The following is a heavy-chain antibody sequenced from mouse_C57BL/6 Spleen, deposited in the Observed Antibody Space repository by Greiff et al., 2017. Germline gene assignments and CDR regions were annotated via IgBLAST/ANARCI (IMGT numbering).Heavy chain of an antibody. J-gene: IGHJ1*03. D-gene: IGHD1-1*01. Sequence: EVQLQQSGAELVKPGASVKLSCTASGFNIKDYYMHWVKQRTEQGLEWIGRIDPEDGETKSAPQFQGKATIPADTSSNTAYLQLSSLTSEDTAVYYCARSGITTVVARYFDVWGTGTTVTVSS. CDR3: ARSGITTVVARYFDV. CDR1: GFNIKDYY. V-gene: IGHV14-2*01. CDR2: IDPEDGET.